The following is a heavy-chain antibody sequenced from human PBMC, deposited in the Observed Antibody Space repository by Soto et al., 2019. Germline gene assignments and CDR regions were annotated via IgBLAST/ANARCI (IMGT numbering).Heavy chain of an antibody. Sequence: SETLSLTCTVSGGSISSSSYFWGWLRQPPGKGLEWIGRIYYSGSTYYNPSLKSRVTISVDTSKNQFSLKLSSVTAADTAVYYCARGSQLWYLYYYMDVWGKGTTVTVSS. J-gene: IGHJ6*03. CDR3: ARGSQLWYLYYYMDV. D-gene: IGHD5-18*01. V-gene: IGHV4-39*07. CDR1: GGSISSSSYF. CDR2: IYYSGST.